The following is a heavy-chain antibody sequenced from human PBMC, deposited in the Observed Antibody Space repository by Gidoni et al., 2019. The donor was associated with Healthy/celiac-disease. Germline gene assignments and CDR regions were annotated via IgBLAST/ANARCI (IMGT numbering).Heavy chain of an antibody. CDR2: TYYRSKWYN. CDR1: GDSVSSTSAA. Sequence: QVQLQQSGPGLVKPSQTPPLTCAIPGDSVSSTSAAWNWIRQSPSRGLEWLGRTYYRSKWYNDYAVSVKSRITINPGTSKNQFSLQLNSVTPEDTAVYYCARAASTTGTTDLVADYWGQGTLVTVSS. V-gene: IGHV6-1*01. J-gene: IGHJ4*02. D-gene: IGHD1-1*01. CDR3: ARAASTTGTTDLVADY.